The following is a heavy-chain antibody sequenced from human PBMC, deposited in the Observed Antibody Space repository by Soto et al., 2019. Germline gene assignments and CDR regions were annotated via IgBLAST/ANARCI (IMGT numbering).Heavy chain of an antibody. CDR2: ISSNGGST. CDR1: GFTFSSYA. V-gene: IGHV3-64*04. CDR3: ARDLGWGFHGYGLDH. J-gene: IGHJ4*02. D-gene: IGHD5-18*01. Sequence: GVSLRLSCSASGFTFSSYAMHWVRQAPGKGLEYVSAISSNGGSTYYADSVKGRFTISRDNSKNSLYLQMNSLAAEDTAVYYCARDLGWGFHGYGLDHWSQGTLVTVSS.